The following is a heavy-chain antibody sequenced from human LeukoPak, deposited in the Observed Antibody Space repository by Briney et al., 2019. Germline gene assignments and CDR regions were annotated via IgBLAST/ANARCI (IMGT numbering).Heavy chain of an antibody. CDR3: TRSYYYDFSEYFQH. CDR2: IRSKANSYAT. Sequence: GGSLRLSCAASGFTFSGSAMHWVRQASGKGLEWVGRIRSKANSYATAYAASVKGRFTISRDDSKNTAYLQMNSLKTEDTAVYYCTRSYYYDFSEYFQHWGQGTLVTVSS. CDR1: GFTFSGSA. V-gene: IGHV3-73*01. D-gene: IGHD3-22*01. J-gene: IGHJ1*01.